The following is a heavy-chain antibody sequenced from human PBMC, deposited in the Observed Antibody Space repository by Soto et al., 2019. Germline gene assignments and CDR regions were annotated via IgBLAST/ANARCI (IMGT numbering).Heavy chain of an antibody. D-gene: IGHD5-12*01. J-gene: IGHJ6*02. CDR1: GFTFDDYA. CDR2: ISSSSSYI. Sequence: PGGSLRLSCAASGFTFDDYAMHWVRQAPGKGLEWVSSISSSSSYIYYADSVKGRFTISRDNAKNSLYLQMNSLRAEDTAVYYCAREVANYGMDVWGQGTTVTVSS. CDR3: AREVANYGMDV. V-gene: IGHV3-21*01.